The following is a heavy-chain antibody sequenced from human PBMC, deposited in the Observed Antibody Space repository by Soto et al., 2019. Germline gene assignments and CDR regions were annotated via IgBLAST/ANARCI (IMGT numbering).Heavy chain of an antibody. Sequence: PSETLSLTCTVSGGSISSGDYYWSWIRQPPGKGLEWIGYIYYSGSTYYNPSLKSRVTISVDTSKNQFSLKLSSVTAADTAVYYCGGFASNTYYFDYWGQGNLVAVSS. CDR2: IYYSGST. D-gene: IGHD4-4*01. CDR3: GGFASNTYYFDY. V-gene: IGHV4-30-4*01. CDR1: GGSISSGDYY. J-gene: IGHJ4*02.